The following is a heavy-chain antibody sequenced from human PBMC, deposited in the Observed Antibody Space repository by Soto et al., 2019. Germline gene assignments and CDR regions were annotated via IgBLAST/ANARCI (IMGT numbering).Heavy chain of an antibody. V-gene: IGHV3-53*01. CDR1: GLTISGKKY. J-gene: IGHJ3*01. D-gene: IGHD1-1*01. Sequence: VQLVESGGGLIQPGESLRLSCAAFGLTISGKKYVTWVRQAPGKGLEWVSGLYDVDGSFYADSVTGRFTTSSDSSKTTVYLQMNDLRPDDTAVYYCATWHEREHAYDVWCQGTTVTVSS. CDR3: ATWHEREHAYDV. CDR2: LYDVDGS.